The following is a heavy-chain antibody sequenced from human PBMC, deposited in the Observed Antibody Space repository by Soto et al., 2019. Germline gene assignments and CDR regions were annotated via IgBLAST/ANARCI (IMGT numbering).Heavy chain of an antibody. J-gene: IGHJ5*02. CDR2: IIPILDIA. Sequence: QVQLVQSGAEVKKPGSSVKVSCKASGGTFSDYIISWVRQAPGQGLEWMGRIIPILDIANYAQKFQGRVTITADKSTSTAYMELSSLRSEHTALYYCARDRGDYGDYGWFDPWGQGTLVTVSS. V-gene: IGHV1-69*08. CDR3: ARDRGDYGDYGWFDP. CDR1: GGTFSDYI. D-gene: IGHD4-17*01.